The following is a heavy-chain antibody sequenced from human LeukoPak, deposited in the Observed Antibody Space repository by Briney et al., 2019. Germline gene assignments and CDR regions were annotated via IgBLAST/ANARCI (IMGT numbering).Heavy chain of an antibody. V-gene: IGHV1-69*06. CDR3: TTIMVRGVPPHDAFDI. J-gene: IGHJ3*02. Sequence: SVKVSCKASGGTFSSYAISWGRQAPGQGVEGMGGIIPIFGTANYAQKFQGRVTITADKTTSTDYLELRSLRSEDTAGYYCTTIMVRGVPPHDAFDIWGQGTMVTVSS. CDR2: IIPIFGTA. CDR1: GGTFSSYA. D-gene: IGHD3-10*01.